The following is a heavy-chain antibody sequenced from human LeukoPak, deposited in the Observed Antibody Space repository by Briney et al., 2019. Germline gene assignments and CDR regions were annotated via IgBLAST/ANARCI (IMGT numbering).Heavy chain of an antibody. CDR3: ARNFARNSGDYGNDGFDV. CDR1: GGSLNLFY. CDR2: ISYTGTT. D-gene: IGHD4-17*01. V-gene: IGHV4-59*01. J-gene: IGHJ3*01. Sequence: SETLSLTCTVSGGSLNLFYWSWIRQPPQKGLEWIGYISYTGTTYYNPSLKTRVTISLDTSKNHFSLNLGSATAADTAVYYCARNFARNSGDYGNDGFDVWGLGTMITVSS.